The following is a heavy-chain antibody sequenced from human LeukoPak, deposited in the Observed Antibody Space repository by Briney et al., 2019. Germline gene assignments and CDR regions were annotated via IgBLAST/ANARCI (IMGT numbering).Heavy chain of an antibody. CDR3: ASVSVWELATHTGGSFGY. CDR2: IYHTGTT. V-gene: IGHV4-30-4*01. J-gene: IGHJ4*02. Sequence: SETLSLTCTVSGGLPSRIEYYWGWVRQSPVKGLEWLGHIYHTGTTLYSPHLSNRLTISVDSSKNQFSLTLNSVSAADTAVYYCASVSVWELATHTGGSFGYWGRGILVTVSS. D-gene: IGHD1-26*01. CDR1: GGLPSRIEYY.